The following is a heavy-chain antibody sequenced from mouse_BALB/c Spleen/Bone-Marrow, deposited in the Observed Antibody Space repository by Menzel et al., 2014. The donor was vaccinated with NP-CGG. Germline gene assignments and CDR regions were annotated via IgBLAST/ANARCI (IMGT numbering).Heavy chain of an antibody. D-gene: IGHD1-1*02. CDR2: INPKNGDT. CDR1: GYTFTDSY. J-gene: IGHJ1*01. V-gene: IGHV1-26*01. Sequence: EVQLLQSGPELVKPGASLKISCKASGYTFTDSYMKWVQQSPGKSLEWIGDINPKNGDTFYSQEFKGKATLTVDKSSSTDFRQLDSLTSAESAGYCCTMGGRHYWSFDVWGAGTTVTVSS. CDR3: TMGGRHYWSFDV.